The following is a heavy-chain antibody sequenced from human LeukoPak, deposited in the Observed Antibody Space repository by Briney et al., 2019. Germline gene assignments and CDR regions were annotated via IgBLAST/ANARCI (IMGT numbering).Heavy chain of an antibody. CDR3: ARDCQWVRGVSGDPNWFDP. CDR1: GGTFSSYA. D-gene: IGHD3-10*01. CDR2: IIPIFGTA. Sequence: SVKVSCKASGGTFSSYAISWVRQAPGQGLEWMGGIIPIFGTANYAQKFQGRVTITADESTSTAYMELSSLRSEDTAVYYCARDCQWVRGVSGDPNWFDPWGQGTLVTVSS. J-gene: IGHJ5*02. V-gene: IGHV1-69*13.